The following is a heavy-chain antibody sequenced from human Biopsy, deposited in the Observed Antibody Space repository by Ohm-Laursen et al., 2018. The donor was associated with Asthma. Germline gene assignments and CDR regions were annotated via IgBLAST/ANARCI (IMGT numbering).Heavy chain of an antibody. V-gene: IGHV1-69*01. CDR2: IIPIFGTA. CDR3: SRDPHNSYVASLRTMFSYYYYGMDV. J-gene: IGHJ6*02. CDR1: RGTFRSYA. Sequence: SAVRVSCKASRGTFRSYAISWVRQAPGQGLEWMGGIIPIFGTANYAQKFQGRVTITADESTSTAYMELSSLRSEDTAVYYCSRDPHNSYVASLRTMFSYYYYGMDVWGQGTTVTVSS. D-gene: IGHD3-10*02.